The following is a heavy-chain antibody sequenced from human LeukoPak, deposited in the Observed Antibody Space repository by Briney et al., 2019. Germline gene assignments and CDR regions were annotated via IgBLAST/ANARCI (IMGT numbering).Heavy chain of an antibody. D-gene: IGHD2-15*01. J-gene: IGHJ4*02. CDR3: TADMPASSRAADY. Sequence: GGPLRLSCAASGFTFSDDWMTWVRQPPAMELEWVGRIKSKAYGGTTHYAAPVKGRFTISRDDSKSTLYLQLNSLKPEDTAVYYCTADMPASSRAADYWGQGTLVTVSS. CDR2: IKSKAYGGTT. CDR1: GFTFSDDW. V-gene: IGHV3-15*01.